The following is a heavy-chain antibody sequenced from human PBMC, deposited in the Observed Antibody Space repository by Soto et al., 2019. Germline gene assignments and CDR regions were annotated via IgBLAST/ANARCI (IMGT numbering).Heavy chain of an antibody. CDR3: AREAVPNWNYLSSTPGWFDP. CDR1: GFTFSSYS. Sequence: EVQLVESGGGLVKPGGSLRLSCAASGFTFSSYSMNWVRQAPGKGLEWVSSISSSSSYIYYADSVKGRFTISRDNAKNSLYLQINSLRAEDTAVYYCAREAVPNWNYLSSTPGWFDPWGQGTLVTVSS. V-gene: IGHV3-21*01. D-gene: IGHD1-7*01. CDR2: ISSSSSYI. J-gene: IGHJ5*02.